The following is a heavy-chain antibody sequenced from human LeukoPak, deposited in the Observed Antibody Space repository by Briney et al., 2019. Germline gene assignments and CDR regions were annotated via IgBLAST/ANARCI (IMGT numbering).Heavy chain of an antibody. V-gene: IGHV3-23*01. CDR1: GFTFSSYA. D-gene: IGHD6-13*01. J-gene: IGHJ4*02. CDR3: AKGIAAAGTMPVYFDY. Sequence: PGGSLRLPCAASGFTFSSYAMSWVRQAPGKGLEWVSAISGSGGSTYYADSVKGRFTISRDNSKNTLYLQMNSLRAEDTAVYYCAKGIAAAGTMPVYFDYWGQGTLVTVSS. CDR2: ISGSGGST.